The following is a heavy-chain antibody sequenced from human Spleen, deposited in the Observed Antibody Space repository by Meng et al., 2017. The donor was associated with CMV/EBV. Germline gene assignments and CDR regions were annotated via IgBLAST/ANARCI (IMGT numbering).Heavy chain of an antibody. V-gene: IGHV1-18*01. CDR3: ARGGRGIVLVPASYFDF. Sequence: YTFATYGINWVRQAPGQGLEWMGWVSPNNGNTYYAQKLQGRVTMTADTLTSTAYMDLRSLTSDDTAVYYCARGGRGIVLVPASYFDFWGPGTLVTVSS. CDR1: YTFATYG. D-gene: IGHD2-2*01. J-gene: IGHJ4*02. CDR2: VSPNNGNT.